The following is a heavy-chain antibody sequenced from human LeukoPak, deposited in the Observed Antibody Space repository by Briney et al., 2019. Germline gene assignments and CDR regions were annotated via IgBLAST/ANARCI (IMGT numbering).Heavy chain of an antibody. CDR3: ARGVVGESYYFDY. D-gene: IGHD1-26*01. J-gene: IGHJ4*02. V-gene: IGHV1-2*06. Sequence: ASVKVSCKASGYTFTGYYMHWVRQAPGQGLEWIGRINPNSGGTNYAQKFQGRVTMTRDTSISTAYMELSRLRSDDTAVYYCARGVVGESYYFDYWGQGTLVTVSS. CDR1: GYTFTGYY. CDR2: INPNSGGT.